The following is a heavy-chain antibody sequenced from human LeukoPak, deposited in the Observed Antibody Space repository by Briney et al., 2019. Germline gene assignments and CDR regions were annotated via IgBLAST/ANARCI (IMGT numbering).Heavy chain of an antibody. D-gene: IGHD3-10*01. V-gene: IGHV3-23*01. CDR2: ISGSGGST. J-gene: IGHJ5*02. Sequence: GGSLRLSCAASGFTFSSYAMSWVRQAPXXXXXXXXXISGSGGSTYYADSVKGRFTISRDNSKNTLYLQMNSLRAEDTAVYYCAKDPYYYGSGSWNWFDPWGQGTLVTVSS. CDR1: GFTFSSYA. CDR3: AKDPYYYGSGSWNWFDP.